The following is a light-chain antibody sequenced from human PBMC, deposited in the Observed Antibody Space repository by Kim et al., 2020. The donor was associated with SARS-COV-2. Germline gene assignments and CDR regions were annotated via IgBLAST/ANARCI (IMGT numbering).Light chain of an antibody. V-gene: IGKV1-5*03. J-gene: IGKJ1*01. CDR1: QSVSTW. CDR2: KAS. CDR3: QQYNSNAWT. Sequence: ASVGDRVTIPCRASQSVSTWLAWYQQKPGKAPKLLIYKASSLESGVPSRFSGSGSGTEFTLTISSLQPDDLATYYCQQYNSNAWTFGQGTKVDIK.